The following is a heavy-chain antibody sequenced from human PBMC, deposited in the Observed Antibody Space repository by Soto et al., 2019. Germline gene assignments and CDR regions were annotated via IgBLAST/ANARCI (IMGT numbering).Heavy chain of an antibody. CDR1: GFTFSNYA. D-gene: IGHD2-15*01. J-gene: IGHJ6*02. CDR2: ISSNGRST. V-gene: IGHV3-64*04. Sequence: GGSLRLSCSVFGFTFSNYAMHWVRQAPGKGLEYVSSISSNGRSTYYADSVKGRFTISRDNSKNTVDLQINSLRAEDTAVYFCARDCSGGSCYPGMDVWGQGTTVTVSS. CDR3: ARDCSGGSCYPGMDV.